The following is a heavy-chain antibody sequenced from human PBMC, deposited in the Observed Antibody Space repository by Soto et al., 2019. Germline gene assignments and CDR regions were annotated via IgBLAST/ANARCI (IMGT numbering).Heavy chain of an antibody. D-gene: IGHD3-22*01. J-gene: IGHJ4*02. Sequence: GGSLRLSCAASGFTFGSYTMNWVRQAPGKGLEWVAYIDSISRTISYADSVQGRFTISRDNGKYSLYLRMNSLRDEDTAIYYCTRDLLYSTYDSSGYYDYWGQGVLVNVS. CDR2: IDSISRTI. CDR1: GFTFGSYT. CDR3: TRDLLYSTYDSSGYYDY. V-gene: IGHV3-48*02.